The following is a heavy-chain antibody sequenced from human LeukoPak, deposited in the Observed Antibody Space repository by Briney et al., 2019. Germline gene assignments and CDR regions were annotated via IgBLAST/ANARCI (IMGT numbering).Heavy chain of an antibody. CDR1: GFTFSSYA. D-gene: IGHD3-10*01. J-gene: IGHJ4*02. V-gene: IGHV3-30*04. CDR3: ARDRRSSNYYGSGGGDY. Sequence: SGGSLRLSCAASGFTFSSYAMHWVRQAPGKGLEWVAVISYDGSNKYYADSVKGRFTISRDNSKNTLYLQMNSLRAEDTAVYYCARDRRSSNYYGSGGGDYWGQGTLVTVSS. CDR2: ISYDGSNK.